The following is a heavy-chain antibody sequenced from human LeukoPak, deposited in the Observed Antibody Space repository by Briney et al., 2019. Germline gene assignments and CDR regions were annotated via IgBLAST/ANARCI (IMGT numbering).Heavy chain of an antibody. CDR2: IYYSGST. Sequence: SETLSLTCTVSGYSISSGYYWGWIRQPPGKGLEWIGSIYYSGSTYYNPSLKSRVTISVDTSKNQFSLKLSSVTAADTAVYYCASEEADKPDYGEDWYFDLWGRGTLVTVSS. CDR1: GYSISSGYY. D-gene: IGHD4-17*01. J-gene: IGHJ2*01. CDR3: ASEEADKPDYGEDWYFDL. V-gene: IGHV4-38-2*02.